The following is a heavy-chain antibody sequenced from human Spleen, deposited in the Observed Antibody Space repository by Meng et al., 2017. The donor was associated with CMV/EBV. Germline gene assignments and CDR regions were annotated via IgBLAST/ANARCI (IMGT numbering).Heavy chain of an antibody. D-gene: IGHD2-2*01. J-gene: IGHJ4*02. CDR3: AKDQCSTTRCYSPLDY. CDR2: IWSDGSSK. V-gene: IGHV3-33*06. Sequence: SDFILSYYGMLWVRQAPGKGLEWVAVIWSDGSSKYSGDSVKGRFTISRDNSKNTLYLQMNSLRVEDTAVYYCAKDQCSTTRCYSPLDYWGQGTLVTVSS. CDR1: DFILSYYG.